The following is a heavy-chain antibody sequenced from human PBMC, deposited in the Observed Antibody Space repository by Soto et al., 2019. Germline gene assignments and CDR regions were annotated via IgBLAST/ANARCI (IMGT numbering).Heavy chain of an antibody. J-gene: IGHJ4*02. CDR2: IYYSVST. D-gene: IGHD6-6*01. Sequence: SQTLSLTCTVSGGSISSSSYYWGWLRQPPGKGLEWIGSIYYSVSTYYNPSLKSRVTISVDTSKNQFALKLSPVTAADTAVYYCARQTGGMSIAARRAPKNFDYWAQGTMVTVCS. CDR1: GGSISSSSYY. V-gene: IGHV4-39*01. CDR3: ARQTGGMSIAARRAPKNFDY.